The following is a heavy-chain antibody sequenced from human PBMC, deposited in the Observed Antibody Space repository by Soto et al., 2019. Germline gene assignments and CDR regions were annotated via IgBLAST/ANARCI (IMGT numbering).Heavy chain of an antibody. V-gene: IGHV3-72*01. Sequence: VQLVESGGGLVQPGGSLRLSCAASGFTFSDHYMDWVRQAPGKGLEWVGRIRNKGKSYTTEYAAAVKGRFTISRDESESPLYLQMNSLETEDTAVYFCARASTIDSYYYMDVWGKGTTVTVS. CDR3: ARASTIDSYYYMDV. CDR2: IRNKGKSYTT. J-gene: IGHJ6*03. CDR1: GFTFSDHY. D-gene: IGHD2-2*01.